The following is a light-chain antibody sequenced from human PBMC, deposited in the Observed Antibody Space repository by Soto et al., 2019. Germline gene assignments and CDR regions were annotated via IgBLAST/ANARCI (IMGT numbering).Light chain of an antibody. CDR2: GAS. J-gene: IGKJ1*01. V-gene: IGKV3-20*01. Sequence: EIVLTQSPGTLSLSPGERATLSCRASQSVSSNYLAWYQQIPGQAPRLLVYGASSRATGIPDRFSGSGSGTAFTLTISRLEPEDFAVYYCHQYGISPRTFGQGTKVEIK. CDR3: HQYGISPRT. CDR1: QSVSSNY.